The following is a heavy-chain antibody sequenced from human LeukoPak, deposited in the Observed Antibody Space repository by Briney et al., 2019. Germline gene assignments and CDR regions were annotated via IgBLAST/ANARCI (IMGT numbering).Heavy chain of an antibody. CDR2: IIPILGIA. CDR1: GGTFSSYA. J-gene: IGHJ4*02. CDR3: STQDYSDSGGSGSYLDY. D-gene: IGHD3-22*01. V-gene: IGHV1-69*04. Sequence: ASVKVSCKASGGTFSSYAISWVRQAPGQGLEWMGRIIPILGIANFAQKFQGRVMFTADKSTSTAYMELSSLRSEDTALYYCSTQDYSDSGGSGSYLDYWGQGTLVTVSS.